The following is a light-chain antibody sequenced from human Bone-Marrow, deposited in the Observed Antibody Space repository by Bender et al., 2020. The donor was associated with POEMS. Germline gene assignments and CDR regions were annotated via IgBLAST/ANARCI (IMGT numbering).Light chain of an antibody. Sequence: QSVLTQPPSVSGTPGQRVTISCSGSGSNIGSNFVYWYQQLPGAAPTLLIYRNNQRPSGVPDRFSGSRSGTSASLAISGLRSEDEADYYCATWDANRSGPCVVFGGGTKVTVL. CDR1: GSNIGSNF. CDR3: ATWDANRSGPCVV. J-gene: IGLJ2*01. CDR2: RNN. V-gene: IGLV1-47*01.